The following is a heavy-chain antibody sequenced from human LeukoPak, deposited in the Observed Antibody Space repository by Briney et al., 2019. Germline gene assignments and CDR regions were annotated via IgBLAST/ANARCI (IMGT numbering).Heavy chain of an antibody. CDR1: GFTVSSNY. CDR2: IYSGGST. D-gene: IGHD5-18*01. CDR3: ARGYSYGSQCTDAFDI. Sequence: GGSLRLSCAPSGFTVSSNYMSWVRQAPEKGLEWVSLIYSGGSTNYADSVKGRVTISRDNSKNTLYLQMNSLRAEDTAVYYCARGYSYGSQCTDAFDIWGQGTMVTVSS. V-gene: IGHV3-53*01. J-gene: IGHJ3*02.